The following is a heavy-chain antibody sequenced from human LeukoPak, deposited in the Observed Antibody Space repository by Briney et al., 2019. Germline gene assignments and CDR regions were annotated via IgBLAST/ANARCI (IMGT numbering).Heavy chain of an antibody. CDR1: GGSISSGDYY. J-gene: IGHJ4*02. Sequence: SETLSLTCTVSGGSISSGDYYWSWIRQPPGKGLEWIGYIYYSGSTYYNPSLKRRVTISVDTSKNQFSLKLSSVTAADTAVYYCARSGSSGYGEDYFDYWGQGTLVTVSS. CDR2: IYYSGST. V-gene: IGHV4-30-4*01. D-gene: IGHD6-25*01. CDR3: ARSGSSGYGEDYFDY.